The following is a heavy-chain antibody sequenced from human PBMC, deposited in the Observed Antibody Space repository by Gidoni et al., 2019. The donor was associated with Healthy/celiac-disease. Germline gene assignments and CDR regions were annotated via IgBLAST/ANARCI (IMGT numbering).Heavy chain of an antibody. CDR1: GGSFSGYY. CDR2: INHSGST. D-gene: IGHD3-10*01. V-gene: IGHV4-34*01. Sequence: QVQLQQWGAGLLKPSETLSLTCAVYGGSFSGYYWSWIRQPPGKGLEWIGEINHSGSTNYNPSLKSRVTISVDTSKNQFSLKLSSVTAADTAVYYCARGILLPNHFHYYYYYGMDVWGQGTTVTVSS. CDR3: ARGILLPNHFHYYYYYGMDV. J-gene: IGHJ6*02.